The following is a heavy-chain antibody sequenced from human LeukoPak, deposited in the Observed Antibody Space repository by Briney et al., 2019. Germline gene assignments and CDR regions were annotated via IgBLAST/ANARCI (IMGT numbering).Heavy chain of an antibody. D-gene: IGHD3-9*01. J-gene: IGHJ4*02. CDR2: ISWNSGSI. V-gene: IGHV3-9*03. Sequence: GGSLRLSCAASGFTFDDYAMHWVRQAPGKGLEWVSGISWNSGSIGYADSVKGRFTISRDNAKNSLYLQMNSLRAEDMAVYYCARAGLRYFDWLLPSDYWGQGTLVTVSS. CDR1: GFTFDDYA. CDR3: ARAGLRYFDWLLPSDY.